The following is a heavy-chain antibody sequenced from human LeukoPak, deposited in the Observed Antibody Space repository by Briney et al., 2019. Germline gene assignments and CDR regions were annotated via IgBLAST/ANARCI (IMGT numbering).Heavy chain of an antibody. D-gene: IGHD3-22*01. CDR3: ARVGVVVISSSEDHDAFDI. J-gene: IGHJ3*02. CDR2: ISSSSSYI. CDR1: GFTFSSYS. Sequence: GGSLRLSCAASGFTFSSYSMNWVRQAPGKGLEWVSSISSSSSYIYYADSVKGRFTISRDNARNSLYLQMNSLRAEDTAVYYCARVGVVVISSSEDHDAFDIWGQGTMVTVSS. V-gene: IGHV3-21*01.